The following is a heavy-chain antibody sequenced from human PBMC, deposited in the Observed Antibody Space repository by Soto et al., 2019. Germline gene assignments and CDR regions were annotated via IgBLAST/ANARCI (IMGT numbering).Heavy chain of an antibody. Sequence: ASVKVSCKASGYTFTSYGISWVRQAPGQGLEWMGWISAYNGNTNYAQKLQGRVTMTTDTSTSTAYMELRSLRSDDTAVYYCAREVAQLLPASDFWSGYYAHYYGMDVWGQGHTVIVSS. V-gene: IGHV1-18*01. CDR2: ISAYNGNT. CDR1: GYTFTSYG. CDR3: AREVAQLLPASDFWSGYYAHYYGMDV. D-gene: IGHD3-3*01. J-gene: IGHJ6*02.